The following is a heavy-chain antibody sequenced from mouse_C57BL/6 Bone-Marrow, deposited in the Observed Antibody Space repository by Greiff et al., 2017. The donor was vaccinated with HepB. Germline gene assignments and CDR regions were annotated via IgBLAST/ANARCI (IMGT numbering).Heavy chain of an antibody. CDR1: GYTFTSYW. D-gene: IGHD3-2*02. V-gene: IGHV1-59*01. J-gene: IGHJ3*01. CDR3: AQLRLFAY. Sequence: QVQLKQPGAELVRPGTSVKLSCKASGYTFTSYWMHWVKQRPGQGLEWIGVIDPSDSYTNYNQKFKGKATLTVDTSSSTAYMQLSSLTSEDSAVYYCAQLRLFAYWGQGTLVTVSA. CDR2: IDPSDSYT.